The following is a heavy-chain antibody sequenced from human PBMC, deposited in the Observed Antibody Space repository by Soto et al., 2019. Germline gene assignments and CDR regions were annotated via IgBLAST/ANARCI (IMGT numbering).Heavy chain of an antibody. CDR1: GFTFSNYA. D-gene: IGHD3-16*01. CDR3: AKVPAYDYVWGTYYYFDY. CDR2: ISGGGSST. V-gene: IGHV3-23*01. Sequence: GGSLRLSCAASGFTFSNYAMSWVRQAPGKGLELVSSISGGGSSTYYADSVKGRFTISRDNSKNTIYLQMNSLRAEDTAVYYFAKVPAYDYVWGTYYYFDYWGLGALVTVSS. J-gene: IGHJ4*02.